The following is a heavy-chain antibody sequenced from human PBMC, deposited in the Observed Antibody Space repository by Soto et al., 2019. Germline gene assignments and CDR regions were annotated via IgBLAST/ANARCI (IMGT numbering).Heavy chain of an antibody. CDR3: ARRHDSSGYSRSFWFDP. Sequence: GASVKVSCKASGFTFTGHYIHWARQAPGQGLEWMGGIIPIFGTANYAQKFQGRVTITADESTSTAYMELSSLRSEDTAVYYCARRHDSSGYSRSFWFDPWGQGTLVTVSS. CDR1: GFTFTGHY. D-gene: IGHD3-22*01. J-gene: IGHJ5*02. V-gene: IGHV1-69*13. CDR2: IIPIFGTA.